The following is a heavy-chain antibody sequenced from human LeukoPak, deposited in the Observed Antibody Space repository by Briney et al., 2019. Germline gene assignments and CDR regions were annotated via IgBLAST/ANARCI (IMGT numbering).Heavy chain of an antibody. D-gene: IGHD3-10*01. CDR1: GFIFSSYA. Sequence: RSLGLSCAASGFIFSSYAMSWVRHAQGKGREWVSAISGRGGSTYYADVVKGRFTTPRYNSKNTLYLQMTSLRAEDTSVYYCAKGEGYYGSGSYYILSKPVAYWGQGTLVTVSS. CDR3: AKGEGYYGSGSYYILSKPVAY. CDR2: ISGRGGST. J-gene: IGHJ4*02. V-gene: IGHV3-23*01.